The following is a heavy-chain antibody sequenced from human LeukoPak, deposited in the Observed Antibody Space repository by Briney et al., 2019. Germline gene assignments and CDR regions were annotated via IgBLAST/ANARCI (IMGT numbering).Heavy chain of an antibody. CDR3: TRARTVSGYKDYFAD. CDR2: IRSKAYGGST. J-gene: IGHJ4*02. Sequence: PWGSLCLSCTTSGFTFGDYAMTWVRQAPGKGLEWVGFIRSKAYGGSTEYAASVKGRFTISRDDSKSIADLQMNSLKTDDTAVYYCTRARTVSGYKDYFADCEQASLVTVSS. D-gene: IGHD5-12*01. CDR1: GFTFGDYA. V-gene: IGHV3-49*04.